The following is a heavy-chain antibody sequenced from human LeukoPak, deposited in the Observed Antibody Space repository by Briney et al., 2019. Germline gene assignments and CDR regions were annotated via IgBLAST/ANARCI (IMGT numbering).Heavy chain of an antibody. CDR3: AREGAVASPAEYFQH. Sequence: SVKVSCKASGGTFSSYAISWVRQAPGQGLEWMGRIIPILGIANYAQKFQGRVTITADKSTSTAYMELSSLRSEDTAVCYCAREGAVASPAEYFQHWGQGTLVTVSS. J-gene: IGHJ1*01. CDR2: IIPILGIA. D-gene: IGHD6-19*01. CDR1: GGTFSSYA. V-gene: IGHV1-69*04.